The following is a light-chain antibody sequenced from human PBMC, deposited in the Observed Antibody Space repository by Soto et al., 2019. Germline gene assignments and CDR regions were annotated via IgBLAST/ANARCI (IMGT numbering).Light chain of an antibody. CDR1: SSDTGDYNF. CDR3: SSYTSNIVL. CDR2: EVS. Sequence: QSALTQPASVSGSPGQSITFSCTGTSSDTGDYNFVSWYQLHAGKAPKLMLFEVSNRPSGVSNRFSGSKSGNTASLTISGLQAEDEADYYCSSYTSNIVLFGGGTKLTVL. V-gene: IGLV2-14*01. J-gene: IGLJ2*01.